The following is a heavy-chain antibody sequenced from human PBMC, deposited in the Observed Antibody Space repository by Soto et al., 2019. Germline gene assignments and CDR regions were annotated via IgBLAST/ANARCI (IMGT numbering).Heavy chain of an antibody. CDR2: ISGSGDNT. CDR3: AKDPLTVTPYFDY. J-gene: IGHJ4*02. Sequence: GGSLRLSCAASGFTFSNYSMSWVRQAPGKGLEWVSTISGSGDNTDYVDSVKGRFTISRDNSKNTLYLQMNSLRAEDTAVYYCAKDPLTVTPYFDYWGQGTLVTVSS. CDR1: GFTFSNYS. V-gene: IGHV3-23*01. D-gene: IGHD4-17*01.